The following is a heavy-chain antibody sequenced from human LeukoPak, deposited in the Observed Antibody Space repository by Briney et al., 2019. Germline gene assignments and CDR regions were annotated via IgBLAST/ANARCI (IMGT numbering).Heavy chain of an antibody. D-gene: IGHD2-2*01. CDR2: INHSGST. V-gene: IGHV4-34*01. CDR3: ARRCSSISCYVPYYYYMDV. Sequence: SETLSLTCAVYGGSFSGYYWSWIRQPPGKGLEWIGEINHSGSTNYNPSLKSRVTISVDTSKNQFSLKLSSVTAADTAVYYCARRCSSISCYVPYYYYMDVWGKGTTVTVSS. CDR1: GGSFSGYY. J-gene: IGHJ6*03.